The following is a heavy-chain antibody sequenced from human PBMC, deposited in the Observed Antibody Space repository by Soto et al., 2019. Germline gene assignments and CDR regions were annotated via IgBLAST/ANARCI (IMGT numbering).Heavy chain of an antibody. CDR2: ISGSGFKK. V-gene: IGHV3-23*01. Sequence: EVQLLESGGGLGQPGGSLRLSCAGSGFTFSRFAMSWVRQVPGKGLEWVSAISGSGFKKYYADSVKGRFTISRDNSKSTVYLELNNLSAEDTAVYHCAKNQGVELVPLATVDWFDPWGQGSVVTVSS. CDR3: AKNQGVELVPLATVDWFDP. CDR1: GFTFSRFA. J-gene: IGHJ5*02. D-gene: IGHD1-26*01.